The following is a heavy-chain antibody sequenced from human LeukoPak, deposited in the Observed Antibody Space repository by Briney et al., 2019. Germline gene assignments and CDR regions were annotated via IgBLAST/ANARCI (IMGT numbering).Heavy chain of an antibody. CDR1: GGSISSGSYY. D-gene: IGHD5-24*01. CDR2: IHYSGST. J-gene: IGHJ4*02. V-gene: IGHV4-39*01. Sequence: SETLSLTCTVSGGSISSGSYYWGWIRQPPGKGLEWIGSIHYSGSTYHNPSLKSRVTISVDTSKNQFSLKLSSVTAADTAVYYCASVVEMATISDYWGQGALVTVPS. CDR3: ASVVEMATISDY.